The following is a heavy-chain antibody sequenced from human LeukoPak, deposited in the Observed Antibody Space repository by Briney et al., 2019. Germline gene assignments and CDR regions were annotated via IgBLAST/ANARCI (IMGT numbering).Heavy chain of an antibody. D-gene: IGHD4-23*01. CDR2: VSGSGSTT. J-gene: IGHJ4*02. CDR1: GFTFSSYG. V-gene: IGHV3-23*01. CDR3: AKSLDYGGNRARLDF. Sequence: GGSLRLSCAASGFTFSSYGMNWVRQTPGKGLEWVSAVSGSGSTTYYARSVKGRFTVSRDNSKNTLYLQMNSLRVDDTAVYYCAKSLDYGGNRARLDFWGQGTLVTVSS.